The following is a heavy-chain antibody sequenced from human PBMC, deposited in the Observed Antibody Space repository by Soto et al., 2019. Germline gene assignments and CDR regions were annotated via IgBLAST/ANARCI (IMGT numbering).Heavy chain of an antibody. CDR2: VIPILGMA. V-gene: IGHV1-69*02. CDR1: GGTFSSYS. J-gene: IGHJ5*02. CDR3: ARGGAVVVPGAVDRHNWFDP. Sequence: QVQLVQSGAEVKKPGSSVKVSCEASGGTFSSYSFSWVRHAPGQGLEWMGRVIPILGMANYAQKFQGRVTITADKSTSTVDMELSSLRSEDTAIYYCARGGAVVVPGAVDRHNWFDPWGQGTLVTVSS. D-gene: IGHD2-2*01.